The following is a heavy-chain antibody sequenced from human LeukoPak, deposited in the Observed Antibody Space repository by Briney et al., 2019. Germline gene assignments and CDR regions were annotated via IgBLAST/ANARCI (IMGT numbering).Heavy chain of an antibody. Sequence: SETLSLTCTVSGGSISSYYWSWIRQPPGKGLEWIGYIYYSGSTNYNPSLKSRVTISVDTSKNQFSLKLSSVTAADTAVYYCARTIFGVNWFDPWGQGTLVTVSS. J-gene: IGHJ5*02. V-gene: IGHV4-59*01. D-gene: IGHD3-3*01. CDR3: ARTIFGVNWFDP. CDR2: IYYSGST. CDR1: GGSISSYY.